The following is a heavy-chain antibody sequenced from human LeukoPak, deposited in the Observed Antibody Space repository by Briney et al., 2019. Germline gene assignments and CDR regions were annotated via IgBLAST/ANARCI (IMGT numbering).Heavy chain of an antibody. CDR3: ARSLAGSSWYPVDY. D-gene: IGHD6-13*01. J-gene: IGHJ4*02. Sequence: PGRSLRLSCAASGFTFSSYGMDWVRQAPGKGLEWVAVISYDGGNEYYADSVKGRFTISRDNSKTTLYLQMNSLRAEDTAMYYCARSLAGSSWYPVDYWGQGTLVTVSS. CDR1: GFTFSSYG. CDR2: ISYDGGNE. V-gene: IGHV3-30*03.